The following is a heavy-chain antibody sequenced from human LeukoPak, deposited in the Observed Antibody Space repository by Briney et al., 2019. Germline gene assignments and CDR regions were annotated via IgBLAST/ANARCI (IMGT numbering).Heavy chain of an antibody. Sequence: GSSVKVSCKASGGTFSSYAISWVRQAPGQGLEWIGRIIPILGIANYAQKFQGRVTITADKSTSTAYMELSSLRSEDTAVYYCARDGGDLAALAAFDIWGQGTMVTVSS. D-gene: IGHD6-6*01. J-gene: IGHJ3*02. CDR2: IIPILGIA. CDR1: GGTFSSYA. CDR3: ARDGGDLAALAAFDI. V-gene: IGHV1-69*04.